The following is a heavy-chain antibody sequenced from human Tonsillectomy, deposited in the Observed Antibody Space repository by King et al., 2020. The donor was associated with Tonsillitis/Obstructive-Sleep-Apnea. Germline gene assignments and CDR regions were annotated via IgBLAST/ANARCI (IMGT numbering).Heavy chain of an antibody. V-gene: IGHV4-34*01. Sequence: VQLQQWGAGLLKPSETLSLTCAVYGGSFSGYYWSWIRQPPGKGLEWIGEINHSGSTNYNPSLKSRVTISVDTSKNQFSLKLSSVTAADTAVYYCARENIGGVPAAMGGGFDYWGQGTLVTVSS. D-gene: IGHD2-2*01. CDR2: INHSGST. CDR3: ARENIGGVPAAMGGGFDY. CDR1: GGSFSGYY. J-gene: IGHJ4*02.